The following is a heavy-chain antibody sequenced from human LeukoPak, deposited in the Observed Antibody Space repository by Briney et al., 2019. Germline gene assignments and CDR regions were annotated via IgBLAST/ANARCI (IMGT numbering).Heavy chain of an antibody. CDR3: ARDRSTYSSSWYVDY. V-gene: IGHV3-33*01. CDR1: GFTFSSYG. D-gene: IGHD6-13*01. Sequence: GRSLRLSCAASGFTFSSYGMHWVRQAPGKGLEWVAVIWYDGSNKYYADSVKGRFTISRDNSKNTLYLQMNTLRAEDTAAYYCARDRSTYSSSWYVDYWGQGTLVTVSS. J-gene: IGHJ4*02. CDR2: IWYDGSNK.